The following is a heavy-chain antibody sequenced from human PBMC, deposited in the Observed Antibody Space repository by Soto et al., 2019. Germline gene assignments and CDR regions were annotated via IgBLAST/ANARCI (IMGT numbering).Heavy chain of an antibody. D-gene: IGHD6-13*01. J-gene: IGHJ4*02. CDR2: IYYSGST. CDR1: GGSISSGGYY. CDR3: ARFPGGGSSWYISDY. V-gene: IGHV4-31*03. Sequence: PSETLSLTCTVSGGSISSGGYYWSWIRQHPGKGLEWIGYIYYSGSTYYNPSLKSRVTISVDTSKNQFSLKLSSVTAADTAVYYCARFPGGGSSWYISDYWGQGTLVTVSS.